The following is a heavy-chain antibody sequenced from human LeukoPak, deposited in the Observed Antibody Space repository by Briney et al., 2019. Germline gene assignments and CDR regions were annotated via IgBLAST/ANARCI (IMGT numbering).Heavy chain of an antibody. Sequence: PSETLSLTCTVSGGSISSHYWSWIRQPPGKGLEWIGYIYYSGSTKFNPSLKSRVTISVDTSKNQFSLKLSSVTAADTAVYYCAKVGRDGYNYFDYWGQGTLVTVSS. CDR2: IYYSGST. D-gene: IGHD5-24*01. J-gene: IGHJ4*02. CDR3: AKVGRDGYNYFDY. CDR1: GGSISSHY. V-gene: IGHV4-59*11.